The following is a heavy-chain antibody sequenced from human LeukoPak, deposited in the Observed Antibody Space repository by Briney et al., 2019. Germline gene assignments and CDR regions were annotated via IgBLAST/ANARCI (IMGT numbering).Heavy chain of an antibody. J-gene: IGHJ4*02. D-gene: IGHD4-17*01. CDR1: GFTFSSYG. V-gene: IGHV3-30*18. Sequence: PGGSLRLSCAASGFTFSSYGMHWVRQAPGKGLEWVAVISYDGSNKYYADSVKGRFTISRDNSKNTLYLQMSSLGAEDTAVYYCAKDRDGDFDYWGQGTLVTVSS. CDR2: ISYDGSNK. CDR3: AKDRDGDFDY.